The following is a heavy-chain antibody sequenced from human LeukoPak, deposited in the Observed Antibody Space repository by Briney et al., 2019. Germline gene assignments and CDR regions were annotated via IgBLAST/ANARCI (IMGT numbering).Heavy chain of an antibody. CDR3: ARPREQWLGNDAFDM. CDR1: GGSISSYY. CDR2: IYYSGST. J-gene: IGHJ3*02. V-gene: IGHV4-59*08. Sequence: SETLSLTCTVSGGSISSYYWSWIRQPPGKGLEWIGYIYYSGSTNYNPSLKSRVTISVDTSKNQFSLKLSSVTAADTAVYYCARPREQWLGNDAFDMWGQGTMVTVSS. D-gene: IGHD6-19*01.